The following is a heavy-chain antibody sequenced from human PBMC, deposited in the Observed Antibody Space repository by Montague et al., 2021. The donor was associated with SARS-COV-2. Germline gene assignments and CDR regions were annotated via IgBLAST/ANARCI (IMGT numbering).Heavy chain of an antibody. J-gene: IGHJ6*02. CDR2: IYYSGST. CDR3: ASALGYCSSTSCYSGYGMDV. CDR1: GGSISSSSYY. D-gene: IGHD2-2*01. Sequence: SETLSLTCTVSGGSISSSSYYWGWIRQPPGKGLEWIGSIYYSGSTYYNPSLKSRVTISVDTSKNQFSLKLSSVTAADTAVYYCASALGYCSSTSCYSGYGMDVWGQGTAVTVSS. V-gene: IGHV4-39*01.